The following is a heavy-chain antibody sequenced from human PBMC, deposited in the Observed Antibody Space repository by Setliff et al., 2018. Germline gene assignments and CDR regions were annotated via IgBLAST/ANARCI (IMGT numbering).Heavy chain of an antibody. CDR1: GYSISSGYI. D-gene: IGHD2-15*01. J-gene: IGHJ4*02. CDR3: ARSFSRSEKFLLDY. Sequence: SETLSLTCTVSGYSISSGYIWGWIRQPPGKGLEWVGNIGHTGSINYNPSLKSRLTISRDTSKNQVSLKVNSVTAADTAVYYRARSFSRSEKFLLDYWGRGALVTVSS. CDR2: IGHTGSI. V-gene: IGHV4-38-2*02.